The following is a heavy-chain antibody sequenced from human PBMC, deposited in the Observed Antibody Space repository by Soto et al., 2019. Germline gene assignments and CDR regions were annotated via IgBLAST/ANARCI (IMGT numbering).Heavy chain of an antibody. V-gene: IGHV3-30-3*01. CDR3: ARGGVGATRPVDAFDI. D-gene: IGHD1-26*01. Sequence: QVQLVESGGGVVQPGRSLRLSCAASGFTFSSYAMHWVRQAPGKGLEWVAVISYDGSNKYYADSVKGRFTISRDNSKNTLYRQMNSLRAEDTAVYYCARGGVGATRPVDAFDIWGQGTMVTVSS. CDR2: ISYDGSNK. J-gene: IGHJ3*02. CDR1: GFTFSSYA.